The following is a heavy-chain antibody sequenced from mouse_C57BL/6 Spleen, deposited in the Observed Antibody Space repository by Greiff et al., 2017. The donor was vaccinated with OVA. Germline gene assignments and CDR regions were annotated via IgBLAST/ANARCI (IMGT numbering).Heavy chain of an antibody. Sequence: VKVEESGGGLVKPGGSLKLSCAASGFTFSDYGMHWVRQAPEKGLEWVAYISSGSSTIYYADTVKGRFTISRDNAKNTLFLQMTSLRSEDTAMYYCARLGPYYFDYWGQGTTLTVSS. J-gene: IGHJ2*01. CDR1: GFTFSDYG. V-gene: IGHV5-17*01. D-gene: IGHD4-1*01. CDR2: ISSGSSTI. CDR3: ARLGPYYFDY.